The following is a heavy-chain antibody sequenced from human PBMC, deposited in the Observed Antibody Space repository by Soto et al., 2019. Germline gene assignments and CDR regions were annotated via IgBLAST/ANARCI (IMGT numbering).Heavy chain of an antibody. CDR2: IYSSGST. Sequence: SETLSLTCTVSGGSISSKNNYWVWIRQPPGKGLEWIGSIYSSGSTYYNPSFKSRVTMSVDRTQNQSSLKLSFVTAADTAVYFCARQYTSTWLFDYWGLGTLVTVSS. CDR1: GGSISSKNNY. J-gene: IGHJ4*02. V-gene: IGHV4-39*01. CDR3: ARQYTSTWLFDY. D-gene: IGHD6-13*01.